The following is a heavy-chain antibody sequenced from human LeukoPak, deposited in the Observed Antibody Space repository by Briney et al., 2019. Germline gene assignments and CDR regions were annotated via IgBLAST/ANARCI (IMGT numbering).Heavy chain of an antibody. Sequence: GASVKVSCKASGGTFSSYAISWVRQAPGQGLEWMGRIIPIFGIANYAQKFQGRATITADKSTSTAYMELSSLRSEDTAVYYCARSSPTVTTEDWGQGTLVTVSS. V-gene: IGHV1-69*04. CDR2: IIPIFGIA. D-gene: IGHD4-17*01. CDR3: ARSSPTVTTED. J-gene: IGHJ4*02. CDR1: GGTFSSYA.